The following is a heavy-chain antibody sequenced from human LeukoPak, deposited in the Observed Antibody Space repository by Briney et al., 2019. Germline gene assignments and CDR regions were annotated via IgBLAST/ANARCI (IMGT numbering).Heavy chain of an antibody. J-gene: IGHJ4*02. CDR3: ARDYENYDFWSGYQGY. CDR2: ISSSSSYI. D-gene: IGHD3-3*01. V-gene: IGHV3-21*01. Sequence: PGGSLRLSCAASGFTFSSYSMNSVRQAPGNGLEWVSSISSSSSYIYYADSVKGRFTIPRDNAKNSPYLQMNSLRAEDTAVYYCARDYENYDFWSGYQGYWGQGTLVTVSS. CDR1: GFTFSSYS.